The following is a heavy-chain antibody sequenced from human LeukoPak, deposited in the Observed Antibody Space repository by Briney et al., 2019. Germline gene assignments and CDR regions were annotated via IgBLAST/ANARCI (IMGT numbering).Heavy chain of an antibody. CDR3: AKVSGVVAYYYYGMDV. CDR1: GFTFSSYG. CDR2: ISASGGST. Sequence: PGGSLRLSCAASGFTFSSYGMNWVRQAPGKGLEWVSAISASGGSTYYADSVKGRFTISRDNSKNTLYLQMNSLRAEDTAVYYCAKVSGVVAYYYYGMDVWGQGTTVTVSS. J-gene: IGHJ6*02. V-gene: IGHV3-23*01. D-gene: IGHD2-15*01.